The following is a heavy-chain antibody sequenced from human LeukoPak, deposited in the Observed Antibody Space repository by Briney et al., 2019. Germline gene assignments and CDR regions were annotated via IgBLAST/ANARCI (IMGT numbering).Heavy chain of an antibody. CDR2: ISSSSYI. J-gene: IGHJ3*02. D-gene: IGHD3-22*01. V-gene: IGHV3-21*04. CDR1: GFTFSSYS. CDR3: AREGSSGPFDAFDI. Sequence: GGSLRLSCAASGFTFSSYSMNWVRQAPGKGLEWVSSISSSSYIYYADSVKGRFTISRDNAKNSLYLQMNSLRAEDTAVYYCAREGSSGPFDAFDIWGQGTMVTVSS.